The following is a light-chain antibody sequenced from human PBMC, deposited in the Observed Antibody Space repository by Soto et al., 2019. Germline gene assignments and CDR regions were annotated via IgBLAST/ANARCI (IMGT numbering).Light chain of an antibody. J-gene: IGKJ5*01. V-gene: IGKV1-12*01. CDR1: ERINTY. CDR3: HQYNNWRT. Sequence: DIQITQSPSSVSASVGDRVTITCRASERINTYLAWYQQQPGKAPKLLIYAASSLQSGVPSRFSGSGSGTEFTLTISNLQPEDFAVYYCHQYNNWRTFGQGTRLEIK. CDR2: AAS.